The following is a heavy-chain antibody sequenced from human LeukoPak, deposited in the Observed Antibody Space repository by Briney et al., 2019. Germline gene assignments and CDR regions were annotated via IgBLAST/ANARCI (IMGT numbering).Heavy chain of an antibody. J-gene: IGHJ4*02. V-gene: IGHV3-30*03. Sequence: GGSLRLSCAASGFTFSSYGMHWVRQAPGKGLEWVAVISSDGSSKHYADSVKGRFTIFTDTSKSTLYLQINSLRPEDTAVYYCARDLVSYSSSPLHWGQGTLVTVSS. CDR3: ARDLVSYSSSPLH. CDR1: GFTFSSYG. CDR2: ISSDGSSK. D-gene: IGHD6-6*01.